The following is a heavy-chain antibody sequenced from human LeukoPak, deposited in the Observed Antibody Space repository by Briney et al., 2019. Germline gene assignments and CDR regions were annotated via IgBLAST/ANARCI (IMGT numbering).Heavy chain of an antibody. D-gene: IGHD2-15*01. J-gene: IGHJ4*02. CDR3: AREAYCSGGSCQLDY. V-gene: IGHV4-59*12. Sequence: SETLSLTCTVSGASISSYYWSWIRQPPGKGLEWIGYIYYSGNTNYNPSLKSRVTISLDTSKSQFSLKLSSVTAADTAVYYCAREAYCSGGSCQLDYWGQGTQVTVSS. CDR2: IYYSGNT. CDR1: GASISSYY.